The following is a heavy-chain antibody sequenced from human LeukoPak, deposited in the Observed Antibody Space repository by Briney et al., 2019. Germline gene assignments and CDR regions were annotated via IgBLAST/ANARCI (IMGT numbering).Heavy chain of an antibody. D-gene: IGHD3-10*01. CDR1: QFTFDSYA. V-gene: IGHV3-30-3*01. J-gene: IGHJ4*02. CDR3: ARAEHYSGSGSYYNDPDY. CDR2: ISNDGNNK. Sequence: PGGSLRLSRAASQFTFDSYALHWVRQAPGKGLEWVAVISNDGNNKYYADSVKGRFTISRDNSKNTLYLQMNSLRAEDTAVYYCARAEHYSGSGSYYNDPDYWGQGTLVTVSS.